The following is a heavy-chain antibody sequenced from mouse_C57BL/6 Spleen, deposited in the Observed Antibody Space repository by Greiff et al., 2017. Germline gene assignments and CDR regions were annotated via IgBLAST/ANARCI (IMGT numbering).Heavy chain of an antibody. V-gene: IGHV3-6*01. Sequence: VQLQQSGPGLVKPSQSLSLTCSVTGYSITSGYYWNWIRQFPGNKLEWMGYISYDGSNNYNPSLKNLISITRDTSKNQFFLKLNSVTTEDTATYYCAVYYDYDTFYWYFDVWGTGTTVTVSS. CDR3: AVYYDYDTFYWYFDV. J-gene: IGHJ1*03. CDR2: ISYDGSN. CDR1: GYSITSGYY. D-gene: IGHD2-4*01.